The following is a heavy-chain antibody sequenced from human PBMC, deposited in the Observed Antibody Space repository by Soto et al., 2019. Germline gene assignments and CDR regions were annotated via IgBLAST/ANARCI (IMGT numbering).Heavy chain of an antibody. V-gene: IGHV2-5*02. CDR3: AHTPNPSVTTSAEFFQH. CDR2: IYWDDDK. J-gene: IGHJ1*01. CDR1: GFSLTTSGVG. D-gene: IGHD4-17*01. Sequence: QITLKESGPTLVKPTQTLTLTCTFSGFSLTTSGVGVGWIRQSPGKAPEWLALIYWDDDKRFSPSLKSRLTITKDTSKNPVVLTMTNMDPVDTATYYCAHTPNPSVTTSAEFFQHWGQGTLVTVSS.